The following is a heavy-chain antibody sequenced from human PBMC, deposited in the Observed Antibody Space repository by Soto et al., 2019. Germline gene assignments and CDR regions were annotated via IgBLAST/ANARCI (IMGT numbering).Heavy chain of an antibody. J-gene: IGHJ4*02. CDR2: IIPIFGTA. V-gene: IGHV1-69*13. D-gene: IGHD2-15*01. Sequence: ASVKVSCKASGGTFSSYAISWVRQAPGQGLEWMGGIIPIFGTANYAQKFQGRVTITADESTSTAYMELSSLRSEDTAVYYCARGGVVAAIIDYWGRGTLVTVSS. CDR3: ARGGVVAAIIDY. CDR1: GGTFSSYA.